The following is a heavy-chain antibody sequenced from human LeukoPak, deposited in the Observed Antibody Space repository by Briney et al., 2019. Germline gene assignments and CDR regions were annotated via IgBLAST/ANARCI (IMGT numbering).Heavy chain of an antibody. CDR2: ISSGGSTI. J-gene: IGHJ4*02. CDR1: GFTFSSYE. D-gene: IGHD5-18*01. CDR3: AKDRKDHTALDY. Sequence: GGSLRLSCAASGFTFSSYEMNWVRQAPGKGLEWISYISSGGSTIYYADSVKDRFTISRDNAKNSLFLQMNSLRAEDTAVYYCAKDRKDHTALDYWGQGTLVTVSS. V-gene: IGHV3-48*03.